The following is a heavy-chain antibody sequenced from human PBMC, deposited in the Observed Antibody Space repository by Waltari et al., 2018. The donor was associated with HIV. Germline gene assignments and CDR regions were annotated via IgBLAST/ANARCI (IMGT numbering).Heavy chain of an antibody. CDR1: GFTFSDYY. CDR2: ISSSGSNV. Sequence: QVQLVESGGALVKPGGSLRLSCATSGFTFSDYYMGWLRQAPGKGLEWISYISSSGSNVFFADSVKGRFTISRANAKSLLYLQINSLRVDDTAVYFCARGNYDSSWFRTEAFDHWGQGTLVTFSS. V-gene: IGHV3-11*01. J-gene: IGHJ4*02. CDR3: ARGNYDSSWFRTEAFDH. D-gene: IGHD3-22*01.